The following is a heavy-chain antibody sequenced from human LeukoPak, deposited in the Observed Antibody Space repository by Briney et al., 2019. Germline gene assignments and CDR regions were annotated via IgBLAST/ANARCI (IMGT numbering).Heavy chain of an antibody. Sequence: GGSLRLSCAASGFTFSSYSMNWVRQAPGKGLEWVSSISSSSSYIYYADSVKGRFTIPRDNAKNSLYLQMNSLRAEDTAVYYCASTYSTDDFDYWGQGTLVTVPS. CDR1: GFTFSSYS. CDR2: ISSSSSYI. D-gene: IGHD6-13*01. CDR3: ASTYSTDDFDY. J-gene: IGHJ4*02. V-gene: IGHV3-21*01.